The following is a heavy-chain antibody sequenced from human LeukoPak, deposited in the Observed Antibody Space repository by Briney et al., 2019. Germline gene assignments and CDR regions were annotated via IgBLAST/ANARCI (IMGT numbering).Heavy chain of an antibody. CDR1: GGSISSYY. CDR2: IYYSGST. CDR3: ARQGYSSLSGAFAI. V-gene: IGHV4-59*08. D-gene: IGHD6-13*01. Sequence: SETLSLTCTVTGGSISSYYWSWIRQPPGKGLEWIGYIYYSGSTNYNPSLKSRVTISVDTSKNQFPLKLSSVTAADTAVYYCARQGYSSLSGAFAIWGQGTMVTVSS. J-gene: IGHJ3*02.